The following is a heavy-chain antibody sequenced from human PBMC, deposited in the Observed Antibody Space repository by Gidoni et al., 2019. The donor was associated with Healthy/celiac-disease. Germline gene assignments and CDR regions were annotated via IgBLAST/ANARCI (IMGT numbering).Heavy chain of an antibody. CDR3: ARAYCSGGSCYWDYYYYMDV. CDR2: IKQDGSDK. V-gene: IGHV3-7*03. D-gene: IGHD2-15*01. CDR1: GFTFSSYW. J-gene: IGHJ6*03. Sequence: EVQLVESGGGLVQPGGSLRPSCAASGFTFSSYWMSWVRQAPGKGLELVANIKQDGSDKYYVDSVKGRFTISRDNAKNSLYLQMNSLRAEDTAVYYCARAYCSGGSCYWDYYYYMDVWGKGTTVTVSS.